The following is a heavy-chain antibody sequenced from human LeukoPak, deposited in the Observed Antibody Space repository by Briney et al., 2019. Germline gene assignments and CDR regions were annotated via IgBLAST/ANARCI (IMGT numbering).Heavy chain of an antibody. CDR1: GFTFSSYG. Sequence: AGGSLRLSCAASGFTFSSYGMHWVRQAPGKGLEWVAVISYDGSNKYYADSVKGRFTISRDNSKNTLYLQMNSLRAEDTAVYYCAKEVRDYFDYWGQGTLVTVSS. V-gene: IGHV3-30*18. CDR3: AKEVRDYFDY. CDR2: ISYDGSNK. J-gene: IGHJ4*02.